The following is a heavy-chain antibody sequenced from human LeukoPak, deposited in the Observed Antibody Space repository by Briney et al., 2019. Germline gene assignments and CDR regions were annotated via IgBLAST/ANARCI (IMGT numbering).Heavy chain of an antibody. Sequence: GASVKVSCKASGYTFTSYGISWVRQAPGQGLEWMGWISAYNGNTNYARELQGRVTMTTDTSTSTAYMELRSLRSDDTAVYYCARVWEKNYYDSSGYYYLYYFDYWGQGTLVTVSS. CDR2: ISAYNGNT. CDR1: GYTFTSYG. J-gene: IGHJ4*02. D-gene: IGHD3-22*01. CDR3: ARVWEKNYYDSSGYYYLYYFDY. V-gene: IGHV1-18*01.